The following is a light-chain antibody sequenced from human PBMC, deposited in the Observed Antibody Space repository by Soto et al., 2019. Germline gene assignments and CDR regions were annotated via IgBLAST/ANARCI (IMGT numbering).Light chain of an antibody. Sequence: DIVMTQSPDSLAVSLGERATINCKSSQNVLYSSNNKNYLAWYQQKLGQPPKLLIRWASSRESGVPDRFSGSGSGTDFTLTISSLQPEDFATYYCLQDFNYPRTFGQGTKVDIK. CDR3: LQDFNYPRT. CDR2: WAS. V-gene: IGKV4-1*01. CDR1: QNVLYSSNNKNY. J-gene: IGKJ1*01.